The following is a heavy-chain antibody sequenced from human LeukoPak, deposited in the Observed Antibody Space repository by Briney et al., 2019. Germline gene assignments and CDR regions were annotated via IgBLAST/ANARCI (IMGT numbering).Heavy chain of an antibody. D-gene: IGHD3-22*01. CDR1: GGSFSGYY. CDR2: INHSGST. CDR3: ARGRGGIARKYDSSTTRYFDL. V-gene: IGHV4-34*01. J-gene: IGHJ2*01. Sequence: PSETLSLTCAVYGGSFSGYYWSWIRQPPGKGLEWIGEINHSGSTNYNPSLKSRVTISVETSKNQFSLKLSSVTAADTAVYYCARGRGGIARKYDSSTTRYFDLWGRGTLVTVSS.